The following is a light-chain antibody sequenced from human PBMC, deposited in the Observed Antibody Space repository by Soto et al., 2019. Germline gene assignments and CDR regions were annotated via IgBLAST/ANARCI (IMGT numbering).Light chain of an antibody. CDR2: GTS. CDR1: QDVGSTT. CDR3: HHYGSSPRT. V-gene: IGKV3-20*01. Sequence: PGASSSLSCRVCQDVGSTTFALDRQRPGQVTRLLLSGTSARAIGSPDRFTCSGSGTDFALTIIILQPEDVAVDYYHHYGSSPRTFGQGTKVDIK. J-gene: IGKJ1*01.